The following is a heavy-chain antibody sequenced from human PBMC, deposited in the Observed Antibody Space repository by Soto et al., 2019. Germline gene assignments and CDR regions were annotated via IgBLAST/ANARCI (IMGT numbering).Heavy chain of an antibody. CDR1: GYNFARSS. CDR2: IYPGSSEI. V-gene: IGHV5-51*01. Sequence: EVQLVQSGAEVKKPGESLEISCNASGYNFARSSIGWVRQMPGKGLEWVAIIYPGSSEITYSPSFQGQVTISADMSISTAYLQWSRLKASDTAIYYCAPYYNYWKIWGQGTLVSVSS. J-gene: IGHJ4*02. CDR3: APYYNYWKI. D-gene: IGHD3-3*01.